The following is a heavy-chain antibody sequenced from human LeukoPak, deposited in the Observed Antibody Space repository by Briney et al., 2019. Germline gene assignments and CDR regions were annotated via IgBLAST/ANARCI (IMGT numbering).Heavy chain of an antibody. J-gene: IGHJ6*02. CDR2: MHPKSGTP. D-gene: IGHD3-10*01. CDR3: ARAMYYYGSGTHYYYYGMDV. Sequence: ALGKPSCTASGYTFTRYEINGVREATGHGLEWLGGMHPKSGTPVYAQNFQCRVIMSRSTSMSTAYMGRSSLRSEDTAVYYCARAMYYYGSGTHYYYYGMDVWGQGATVTVSS. CDR1: GYTFTRYE. V-gene: IGHV1-8*01.